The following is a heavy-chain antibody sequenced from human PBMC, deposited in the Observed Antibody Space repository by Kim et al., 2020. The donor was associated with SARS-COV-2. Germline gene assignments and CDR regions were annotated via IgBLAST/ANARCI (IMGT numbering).Heavy chain of an antibody. D-gene: IGHD1-1*01. CDR2: ISAYNGNT. CDR1: GYTFTSYG. CDR3: ARNRQLTGAGKYNWFDP. V-gene: IGHV1-18*01. Sequence: ASVKVSCKASGYTFTSYGISWVRQAPGQGLEWMGWISAYNGNTNYAQKLQGRVTMTTDTSTSTAYMELRSLRSDDTAVYYCARNRQLTGAGKYNWFDPWGQGTLVTVSS. J-gene: IGHJ5*02.